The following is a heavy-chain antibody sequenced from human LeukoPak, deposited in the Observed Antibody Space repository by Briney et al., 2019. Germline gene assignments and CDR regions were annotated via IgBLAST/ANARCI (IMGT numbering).Heavy chain of an antibody. D-gene: IGHD3-9*01. Sequence: GASVKVSCKASGYTFRNYGITWVRRAPGQGLEWMGWINPNSGGTNYAQKFQGRVTMTRDTSISTAYMELSRLRSDDTAVYYCARVGDVLRYFDWLLQNWFDPWGQGTLVTVSS. CDR3: ARVGDVLRYFDWLLQNWFDP. J-gene: IGHJ5*02. CDR1: GYTFRNYG. V-gene: IGHV1-2*02. CDR2: INPNSGGT.